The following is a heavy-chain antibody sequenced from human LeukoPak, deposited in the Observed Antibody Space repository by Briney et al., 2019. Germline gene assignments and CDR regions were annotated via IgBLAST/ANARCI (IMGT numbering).Heavy chain of an antibody. CDR3: ARVYYDSSGYYSDC. D-gene: IGHD3-22*01. Sequence: GGSLRLSCAASGFTFSSYGMHWVRQAPGKGLEWVAVIWYDGSNKYYADSVKGRFTISRDNSKNTLYLQMNSLRAEDTAVYYCARVYYDSSGYYSDCWGQGTLVTVSS. CDR1: GFTFSSYG. V-gene: IGHV3-33*01. J-gene: IGHJ4*02. CDR2: IWYDGSNK.